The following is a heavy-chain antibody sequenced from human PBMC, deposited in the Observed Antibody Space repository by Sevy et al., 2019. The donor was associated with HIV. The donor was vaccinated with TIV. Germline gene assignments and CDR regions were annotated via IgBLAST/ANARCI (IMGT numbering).Heavy chain of an antibody. CDR1: GFSFSYYG. CDR3: ANAYSGSYSHSYLYALDV. Sequence: GGSLRLSCTGSGFSFSYYGIHWVRQAPGKGLDWVALISHDGINEYYADSVKGRFTISRDNSKNTVYLEMNRLRNEDTAIYFCANAYSGSYSHSYLYALDVCGQGTTVTVSS. CDR2: ISHDGINE. D-gene: IGHD1-26*01. V-gene: IGHV3-30*18. J-gene: IGHJ6*02.